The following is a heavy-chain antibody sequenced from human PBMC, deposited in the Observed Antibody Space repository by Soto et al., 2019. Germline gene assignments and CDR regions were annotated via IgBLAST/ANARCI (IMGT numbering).Heavy chain of an antibody. Sequence: QLGGSLRLSCAATGINFNDYWMSWVRQAPGKGLEWVANIKEDGSSKYYVDSVKGRFTITRDNSKNTVYLQMDSLRVDDTAMYYCVRDLALMADYWGQGTLVTVSS. CDR2: IKEDGSSK. J-gene: IGHJ4*02. CDR1: GINFNDYW. CDR3: VRDLALMADY. D-gene: IGHD3-16*01. V-gene: IGHV3-7*01.